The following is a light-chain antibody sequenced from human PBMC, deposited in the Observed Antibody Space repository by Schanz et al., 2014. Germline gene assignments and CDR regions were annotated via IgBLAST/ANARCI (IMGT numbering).Light chain of an antibody. V-gene: IGKV3-20*01. J-gene: IGKJ2*01. CDR3: QQSGSSPHT. CDR1: QSVSSN. Sequence: EIVLTQSPGTLSLSPGERATLSCRASQSVSSNLAWYQQKPGQAPRLLIYDTSNRATGIPDRFSGSGSGTDFTLTISRLEPEDFAVYYCQQSGSSPHTFGQGTKLEIK. CDR2: DTS.